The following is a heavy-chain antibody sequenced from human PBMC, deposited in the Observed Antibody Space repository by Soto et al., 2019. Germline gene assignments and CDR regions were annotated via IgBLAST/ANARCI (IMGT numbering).Heavy chain of an antibody. J-gene: IGHJ5*02. CDR1: GFSLSTSGVG. Sequence: SGPTLVNPTQTLTLTCTFSGFSLSTSGVGVGWIRQPPGKALEWLALIYWNDDKRYSPSLKSRLTITKDTSKNQVVLTMTNMDPVDTATYYCAHSMSYYYDSSGRNWFDPWGQGTLVTVSS. V-gene: IGHV2-5*01. CDR3: AHSMSYYYDSSGRNWFDP. D-gene: IGHD3-22*01. CDR2: IYWNDDK.